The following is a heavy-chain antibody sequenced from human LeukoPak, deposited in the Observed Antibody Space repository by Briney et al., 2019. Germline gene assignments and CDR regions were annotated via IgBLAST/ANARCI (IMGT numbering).Heavy chain of an antibody. Sequence: SETLSLTCTVSGGFISGYYWSWIRQPPGKGLEWIGYGSSIGTTNYNPSLKSRVTISVDTSKNQFSLKLRSVTAADTAVYYCAALNIATRPWCFDYWGQGTLVTVSS. J-gene: IGHJ4*02. CDR1: GGFISGYY. D-gene: IGHD6-6*01. CDR3: AALNIATRPWCFDY. CDR2: GSSIGTT. V-gene: IGHV4-59*01.